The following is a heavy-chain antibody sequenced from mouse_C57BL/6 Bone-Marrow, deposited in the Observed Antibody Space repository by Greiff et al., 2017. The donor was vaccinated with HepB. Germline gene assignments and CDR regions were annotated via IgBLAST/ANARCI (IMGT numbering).Heavy chain of an antibody. CDR1: GFNIKDDY. CDR2: IDPENGDT. Sequence: VQLQHSGAELVKPGASVKLSCTASGFNIKDDYMHWVKQRPEQGLEWIGWIDPENGDTEYASKFQGKATITADTSSNTAYLQLSRLTSEDTAVYYCTTKYYYVSSYVDYWGQGTTLTVSS. J-gene: IGHJ2*01. D-gene: IGHD1-1*01. CDR3: TTKYYYVSSYVDY. V-gene: IGHV14-4*01.